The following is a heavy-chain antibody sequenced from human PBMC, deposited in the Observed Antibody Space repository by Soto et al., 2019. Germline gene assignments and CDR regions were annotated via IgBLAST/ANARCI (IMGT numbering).Heavy chain of an antibody. Sequence: EVQLVESGGGLVQPGGSLRLSCAASGFAFSNYWIHWVRQAPGRGLVWVSRMNSDGTSTSYAYSVRGRFTISRDNAKNTLYLQMNSLRAEDTAVYYCTRSGDADYEQRDDAFDIWGQGTMVTVSS. CDR3: TRSGDADYEQRDDAFDI. D-gene: IGHD4-17*01. J-gene: IGHJ3*02. CDR1: GFAFSNYW. V-gene: IGHV3-74*01. CDR2: MNSDGTST.